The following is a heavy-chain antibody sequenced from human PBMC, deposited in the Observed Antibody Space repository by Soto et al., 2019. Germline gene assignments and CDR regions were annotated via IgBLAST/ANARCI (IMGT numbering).Heavy chain of an antibody. CDR1: GGSISSYY. Sequence: SETLSLTCTVSGGSISSYYWSWIRQPPGKGLEWIGYIYYSGSTNYNPSLKSRVTISVDTSKNQFSLKLSSVTAADTAVYYCAGGSVTSYYYGMDVWGQGTTVTVSS. CDR2: IYYSGST. V-gene: IGHV4-59*01. J-gene: IGHJ6*02. CDR3: AGGSVTSYYYGMDV. D-gene: IGHD2-21*02.